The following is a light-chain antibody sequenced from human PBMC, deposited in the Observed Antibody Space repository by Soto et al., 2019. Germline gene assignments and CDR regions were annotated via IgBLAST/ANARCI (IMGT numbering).Light chain of an antibody. CDR2: AAS. CDR1: QSISNY. J-gene: IGKJ1*01. V-gene: IGKV1-39*01. Sequence: DIQMTQSPSSLSASVGDRVTITCRASQSISNYVNWYQQKPGKAPKLLIYAASSLESGAPSRFSGSGSGTDFTITISRLQEDYFATYYRQQYNAYSKTFGQGTKVDIK. CDR3: QQYNAYSKT.